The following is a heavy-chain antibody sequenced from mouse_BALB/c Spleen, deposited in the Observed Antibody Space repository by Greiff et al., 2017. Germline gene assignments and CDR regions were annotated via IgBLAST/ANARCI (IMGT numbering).Heavy chain of an antibody. D-gene: IGHD1-1*01. CDR3: ALLLRNYFDY. V-gene: IGHV1-7*01. Sequence: QVQLKQSGAELAKPGASVKMSCKASGYTFTSYWMHWVKQRPGQGLEWIGYINPSTGYTEYNQKFKDKATLTADKSSSTAYMQLSSLTSEDSAVYYCALLLRNYFDYWGQGTTLTVSS. CDR2: INPSTGYT. CDR1: GYTFTSYW. J-gene: IGHJ2*01.